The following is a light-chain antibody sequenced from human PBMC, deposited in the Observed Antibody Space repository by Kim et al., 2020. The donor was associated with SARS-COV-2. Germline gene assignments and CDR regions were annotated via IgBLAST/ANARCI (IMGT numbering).Light chain of an antibody. CDR3: QQYNSYWT. J-gene: IGKJ1*01. CDR1: QNINNW. Sequence: SASVGDGGTITCRASQNINNWLAWYQQKPGKAPKLLIYETIRLHTGVPSRFTGSGFGTEFTLTISSLQPDDFATYYCQQYNSYWTFGQGTKVDIK. CDR2: ETI. V-gene: IGKV1-5*03.